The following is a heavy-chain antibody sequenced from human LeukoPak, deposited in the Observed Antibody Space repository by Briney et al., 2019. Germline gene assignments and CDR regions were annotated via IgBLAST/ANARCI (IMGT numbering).Heavy chain of an antibody. CDR1: GFTFSGYW. Sequence: PGGSLRLSCAASGFTFSGYWMSWVRQAPGKGLEWVANIKQDGSEKYYVDSVKGRFTISRDNAKNSLYLQMNSLRAEDTAVYYCARFRYYYGLYYFDYWGQGTLVTVSS. J-gene: IGHJ4*02. CDR2: IKQDGSEK. D-gene: IGHD3-10*01. CDR3: ARFRYYYGLYYFDY. V-gene: IGHV3-7*01.